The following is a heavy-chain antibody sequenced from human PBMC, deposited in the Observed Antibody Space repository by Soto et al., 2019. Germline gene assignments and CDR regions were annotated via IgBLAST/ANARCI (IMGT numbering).Heavy chain of an antibody. J-gene: IGHJ4*02. CDR1: EGTFNSYA. V-gene: IGHV1-69*01. D-gene: IGHD6-13*01. Sequence: QAQVVQSGAEVRKPGSSVKLSCKASEGTFNSYAIAWVRQAPGQGLEWMGGIIPYYNTLNYAQKFQDRVTITADGSTNTVYMELSSLRSDDTVVYFCASGASRWYPYFFDSWAQGTLVTVSS. CDR3: ASGASRWYPYFFDS. CDR2: IIPYYNTL.